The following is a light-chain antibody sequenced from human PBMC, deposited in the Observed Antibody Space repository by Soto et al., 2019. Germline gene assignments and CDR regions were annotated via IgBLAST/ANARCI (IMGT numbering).Light chain of an antibody. CDR2: NNN. CDR3: QSYDSSLSGSYV. Sequence: QSVLTQPPSVSGAPGQRVTISCTGSSSNIGAGYDVHWYQRLPGTAPKVLIYNNNNRPSGVPDRFSGSKSGTSASLAITELQAEDEADYYCQSYDSSLSGSYVFGTGTKVTVL. CDR1: SSNIGAGYD. V-gene: IGLV1-40*01. J-gene: IGLJ1*01.